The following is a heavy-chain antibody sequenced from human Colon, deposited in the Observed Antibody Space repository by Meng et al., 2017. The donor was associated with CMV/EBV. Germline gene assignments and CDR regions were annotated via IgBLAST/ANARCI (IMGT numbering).Heavy chain of an antibody. J-gene: IGHJ4*02. CDR1: GFTFSTYS. Sequence: GGSLRLSCAASGFTFSTYSMNWLRQTPGKGLELVAAIQTRRDSTIYSDTVKGRFTISRDNAKNSLSLQMNSLRAEDTAVYYCARDPKVLDTTLATGYWGQGTLVTVSS. CDR3: ARDPKVLDTTLATGY. V-gene: IGHV3-21*01. D-gene: IGHD5-18*01. CDR2: IQTRRDST.